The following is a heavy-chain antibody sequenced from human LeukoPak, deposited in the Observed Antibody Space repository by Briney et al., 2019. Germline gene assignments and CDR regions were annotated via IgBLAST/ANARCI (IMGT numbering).Heavy chain of an antibody. V-gene: IGHV3-30*02. CDR3: ARDKVGPIVVVIGAFDI. CDR1: GFTFSSYV. CDR2: IRYDGSNK. Sequence: GGSLRLSCAASGFTFSSYVMHWVRQAPGKGLEWVAFIRYDGSNKYYADSVKGRFTISRDNSKNTLYLQMNSLRADDTAVYYCARDKVGPIVVVIGAFDIWGQGTMVTVSS. D-gene: IGHD3-22*01. J-gene: IGHJ3*02.